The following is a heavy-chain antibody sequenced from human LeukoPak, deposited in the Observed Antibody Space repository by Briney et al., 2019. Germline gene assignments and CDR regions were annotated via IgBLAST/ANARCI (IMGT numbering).Heavy chain of an antibody. V-gene: IGHV4-34*01. Sequence: SETLSPALPLSAASVSSYLWGSARQAPGKGPEWIGEINYVGSTNYNPSLKDRVSISSDASKNQFYLELTSVTAADNAVDQCDSYYHVCYFDYWGHGTMVTVSS. CDR1: AASVSSYL. CDR3: DSYYHVCYFDY. CDR2: INYVGST. D-gene: IGHD3-10*01. J-gene: IGHJ4*01.